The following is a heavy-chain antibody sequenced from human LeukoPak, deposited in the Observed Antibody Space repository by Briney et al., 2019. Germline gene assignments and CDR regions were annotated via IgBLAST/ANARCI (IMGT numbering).Heavy chain of an antibody. CDR2: ISDSGGRT. D-gene: IGHD3-3*01. Sequence: GGSLRLSCVASGFSFSDYGMSWVRQAPGKGLEWVSTISDSGGRTYYEDSVKGRFTISRDKSKNTLYLQMNSLRAEDTAVYYCAKDFWSGPSNWFDPWGQGTLVTVSS. CDR3: AKDFWSGPSNWFDP. V-gene: IGHV3-23*01. CDR1: GFSFSDYG. J-gene: IGHJ5*02.